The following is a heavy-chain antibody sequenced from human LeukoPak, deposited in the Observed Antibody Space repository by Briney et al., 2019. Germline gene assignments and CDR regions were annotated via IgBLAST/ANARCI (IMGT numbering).Heavy chain of an antibody. CDR2: IYYSGST. CDR3: ARHFWELFPFDAFDI. Sequence: SETLSLTCTVSGGSISSGDYYWSWIRQPPGKGLEWIGYIYYSGSTNYNPSLKSRVTISVDTSKNQFSLKLSSVTAADTAVYYCARHFWELFPFDAFDIWGQGTMVTVSS. D-gene: IGHD3-10*01. CDR1: GGSISSGDYY. J-gene: IGHJ3*02. V-gene: IGHV4-30-4*08.